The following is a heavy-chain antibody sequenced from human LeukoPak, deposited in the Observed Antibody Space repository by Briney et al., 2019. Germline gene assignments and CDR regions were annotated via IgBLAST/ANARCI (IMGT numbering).Heavy chain of an antibody. V-gene: IGHV5-51*01. CDR1: GYTFSNHW. J-gene: IGHJ4*02. Sequence: GESLKISCKTCGYTFSNHWIGWVRQMPGKGLEWKGIIYPGPGAGPGGSNPIYSPSFQGQVTISADNSITTAYLQWSSLKASDTAIYYCARHSTRPNWYSPIDYWGQGALVTVSS. CDR2: IYPGPGAGPGGSNP. CDR3: ARHSTRPNWYSPIDY. D-gene: IGHD2-21*01.